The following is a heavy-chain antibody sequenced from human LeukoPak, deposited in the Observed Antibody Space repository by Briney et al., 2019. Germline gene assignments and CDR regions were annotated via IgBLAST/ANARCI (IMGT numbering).Heavy chain of an antibody. V-gene: IGHV3-30*18. J-gene: IGHJ4*02. CDR2: ISYDGSNK. D-gene: IGHD3-10*01. CDR1: GFTFSSYG. CDR3: AKPYYYGSRTYMDY. Sequence: PGGSLRLSCAASGFTFSSYGMHCVRQAPGKGLEWVAVISYDGSNKYYTDSVRGRFTIYRDNPKNTLYLQMNSLRAEDSAVYYCAKPYYYGSRTYMDYGGQGTLVTVSS.